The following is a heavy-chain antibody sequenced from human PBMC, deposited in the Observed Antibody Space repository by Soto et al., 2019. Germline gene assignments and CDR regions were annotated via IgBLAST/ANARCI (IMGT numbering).Heavy chain of an antibody. CDR1: GFTFRDYY. Sequence: QVQLVESGGGLVKPEGSLRLSCAVSGFTFRDYYMTWIRQAPGKGLEWVSYISSSTSHTNYADSVKGRFTISRDNAKNSLFLQMNSLRAEDTAVYYCARGRGAAADYFDFWGQGTLVTVSS. D-gene: IGHD6-13*01. CDR3: ARGRGAAADYFDF. CDR2: ISSSTSHT. V-gene: IGHV3-11*05. J-gene: IGHJ4*02.